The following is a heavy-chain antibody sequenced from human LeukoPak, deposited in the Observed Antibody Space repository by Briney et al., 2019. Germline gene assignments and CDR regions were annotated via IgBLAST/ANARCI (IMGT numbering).Heavy chain of an antibody. CDR1: GGTFSSYS. D-gene: IGHD3-22*01. Sequence: SVTVSCKGSGGTFSSYSTSWVRPAPGQGLEWMGGIIPAVGTAHYAQTFQGRVTFTTDESTTTAYMELRSLRSEDTAVYYCASEGNYDSSGYSRYNYYMDVWGKGTAVTVSS. J-gene: IGHJ6*03. CDR3: ASEGNYDSSGYSRYNYYMDV. V-gene: IGHV1-69*16. CDR2: IIPAVGTA.